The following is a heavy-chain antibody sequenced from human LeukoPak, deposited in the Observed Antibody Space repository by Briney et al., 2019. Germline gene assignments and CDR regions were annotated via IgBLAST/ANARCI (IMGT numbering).Heavy chain of an antibody. Sequence: PSETLSLTCTVSGGSISSYYWSWIRQPPGKGLEWSGYIYYSGTTNYNPSLKSRVTISVDTSKNQFSLKLSSVTAADTAVYYCARASYYYDSSGYYLFDYWGQGTLVTVSS. V-gene: IGHV4-59*01. CDR3: ARASYYYDSSGYYLFDY. J-gene: IGHJ4*02. D-gene: IGHD3-22*01. CDR2: IYYSGTT. CDR1: GGSISSYY.